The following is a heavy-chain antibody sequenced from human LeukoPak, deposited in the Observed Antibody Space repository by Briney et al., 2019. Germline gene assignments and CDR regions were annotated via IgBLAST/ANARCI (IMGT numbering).Heavy chain of an antibody. Sequence: AGGSLRLSCAASGFTFSSYAMHWVRQAPGKGLERVAVIMFDGANKYYADSVKGRFTISRDTSKNTLYLQMNSLRAEDTAVYYCAKDSSGTLFWFDPWGQGTLVTVSS. V-gene: IGHV3-33*06. CDR2: IMFDGANK. CDR1: GFTFSSYA. CDR3: AKDSSGTLFWFDP. J-gene: IGHJ5*02. D-gene: IGHD6-13*01.